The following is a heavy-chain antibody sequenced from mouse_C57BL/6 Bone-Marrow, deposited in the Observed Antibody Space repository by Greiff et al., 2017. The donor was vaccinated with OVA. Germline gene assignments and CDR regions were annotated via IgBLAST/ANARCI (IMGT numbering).Heavy chain of an antibody. CDR1: GYTFTDYY. V-gene: IGHV1-76*01. D-gene: IGHD3-2*02. Sequence: QVQLQQSGAELVRPVASVKLSCKASGYTFTDYYINWVKQRPGQGLEWIARIYPGSGNTYYNEKFKGKATLTAEKSSSTAYMQLSSLTSEDSAVYFCARRDSSGYVNFDYWGQGTTLTVSS. J-gene: IGHJ2*01. CDR3: ARRDSSGYVNFDY. CDR2: IYPGSGNT.